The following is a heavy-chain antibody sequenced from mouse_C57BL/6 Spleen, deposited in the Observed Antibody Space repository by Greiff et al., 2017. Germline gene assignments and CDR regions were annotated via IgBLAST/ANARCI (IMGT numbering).Heavy chain of an antibody. CDR2: INPNNGGT. Sequence: VQLKQSGPELVKPGASVKISCKASGYTFTDYYMNWVKQSHGKSLEWIGDINPNNGGTSYNQKFKGKATLTVDKSSSTAYMELRSLTSEDSAVYYCASPYYYGSSHWGQGTSVTVSS. CDR1: GYTFTDYY. V-gene: IGHV1-26*01. CDR3: ASPYYYGSSH. J-gene: IGHJ4*01. D-gene: IGHD1-1*01.